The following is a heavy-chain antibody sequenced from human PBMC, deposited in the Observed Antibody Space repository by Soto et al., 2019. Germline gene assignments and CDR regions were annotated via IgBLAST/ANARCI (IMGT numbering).Heavy chain of an antibody. CDR3: ATELTTTLDY. CDR2: IYYSGST. CDR1: GGSISGFY. J-gene: IGHJ4*02. D-gene: IGHD3-22*01. Sequence: SETLSLTCTVSGGSISGFYWSWIRQPPGKGLEWIGYIYYSGSTNFNPSLKSRVTMPVDTSENQFSLRLGSVTAADTAVYYCATELTTTLDYWGQGTLVTVSS. V-gene: IGHV4-59*01.